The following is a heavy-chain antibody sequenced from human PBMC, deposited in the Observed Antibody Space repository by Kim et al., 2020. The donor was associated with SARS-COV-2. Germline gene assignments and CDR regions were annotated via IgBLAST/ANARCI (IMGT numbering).Heavy chain of an antibody. D-gene: IGHD6-13*01. J-gene: IGHJ4*02. V-gene: IGHV1-46*01. Sequence: AQKFQGRVTMTRDTSTSTVYMELSSLRSEDTAVYYCASIAAAGKSASDYWGQGTLVTVSS. CDR3: ASIAAAGKSASDY.